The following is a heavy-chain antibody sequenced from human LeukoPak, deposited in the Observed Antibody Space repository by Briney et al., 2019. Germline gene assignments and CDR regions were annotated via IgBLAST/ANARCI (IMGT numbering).Heavy chain of an antibody. CDR2: ISVSGGVR. Sequence: GGSLSLSGVAPGYPLSSYSRNWIRRAPGRGLGWVSYISVSGGVRSYADSVKGRFTISRDDARNSLYLQMNSLKDEDTAVYYCARDRGYFYDQLDYWGQGTLVTVSS. CDR1: GYPLSSYS. D-gene: IGHD2/OR15-2a*01. J-gene: IGHJ4*02. CDR3: ARDRGYFYDQLDY. V-gene: IGHV3-48*02.